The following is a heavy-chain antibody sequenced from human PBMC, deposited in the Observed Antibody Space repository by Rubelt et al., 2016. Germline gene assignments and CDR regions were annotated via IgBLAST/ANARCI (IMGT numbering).Heavy chain of an antibody. J-gene: IGHJ4*02. CDR1: GGTFSSYA. Sequence: VQVSCKASGGTFSSYAISRVRQAPGQGLEWMGRIIPILGIANYAQKFQGRVTITADKSTSTAYMELSSLRSEDTAVYYCARDTGPMGGGWGQGTLVTVSS. V-gene: IGHV1-69*04. D-gene: IGHD1-26*01. CDR2: IIPILGIA. CDR3: ARDTGPMGGG.